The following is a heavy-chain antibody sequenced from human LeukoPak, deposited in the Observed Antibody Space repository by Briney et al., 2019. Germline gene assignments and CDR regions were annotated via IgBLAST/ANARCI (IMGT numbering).Heavy chain of an antibody. CDR3: ARDFGIYYDSSGYRTTDY. CDR1: GYTFTSYG. Sequence: ASVKVSCKASGYTFTSYGISWVRQAPGQGLEWMGWISAYNGNTNYAQKLQGRVTMTTDTSTSTAYMELRSLRSDDTAVYYCARDFGIYYDSSGYRTTDYWAREPWSPSPQ. V-gene: IGHV1-18*01. D-gene: IGHD3-22*01. J-gene: IGHJ4*02. CDR2: ISAYNGNT.